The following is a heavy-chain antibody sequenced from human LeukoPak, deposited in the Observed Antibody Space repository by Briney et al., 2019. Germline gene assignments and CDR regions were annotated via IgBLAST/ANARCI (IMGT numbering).Heavy chain of an antibody. D-gene: IGHD1-26*01. J-gene: IGHJ3*02. Sequence: PGGSLRLSCAASGFTFSSYSMNWVRQAPGKGLEWVSSISSSSSYIYYADSVKGRFTISRDNAKNSLYLQMNSLRAEDTAVYYCASDVGTAHDAFDIWGQGTMVTVSS. CDR2: ISSSSSYI. V-gene: IGHV3-21*01. CDR1: GFTFSSYS. CDR3: ASDVGTAHDAFDI.